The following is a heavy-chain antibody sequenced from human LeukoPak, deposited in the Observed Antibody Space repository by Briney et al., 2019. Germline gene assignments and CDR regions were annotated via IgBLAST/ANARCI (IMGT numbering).Heavy chain of an antibody. D-gene: IGHD3-22*01. CDR1: GFTFSSSA. Sequence: GGSLRLSCAASGFTFSSSAMSWVRQAPGKGLEWVSNISGRGSGGTTYYADSVKGRFTISRDNSKNTLYLQMNSLRAEDTAVYYCAKTAHLYYYDSSGYYSYFDYWGQGTLVTVSS. CDR2: ISGRGSGGTT. CDR3: AKTAHLYYYDSSGYYSYFDY. J-gene: IGHJ4*02. V-gene: IGHV3-23*01.